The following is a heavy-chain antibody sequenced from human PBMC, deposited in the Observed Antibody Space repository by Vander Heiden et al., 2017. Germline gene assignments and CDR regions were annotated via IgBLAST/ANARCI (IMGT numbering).Heavy chain of an antibody. CDR1: GFTFGRFG. CDR2: VGGSGSLT. Sequence: EVQLLDAGGGLVQPGGSLGLSCVAYGFTFGRFGMRWVRQAPGKGLECVSTVGGSGSLTYYADSVQGRFTISRDNSKNTLYLQMNSLRAEDTAVYYCAKRGHCSSTTCYRYFDYWGQGTLVTVSS. J-gene: IGHJ4*02. D-gene: IGHD2-2*01. V-gene: IGHV3-23*01. CDR3: AKRGHCSSTTCYRYFDY.